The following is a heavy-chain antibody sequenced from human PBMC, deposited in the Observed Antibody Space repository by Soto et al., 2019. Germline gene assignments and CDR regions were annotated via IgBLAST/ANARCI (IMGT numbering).Heavy chain of an antibody. CDR1: GFKCRSYW. Sequence: GGSMRLSCTASGFKCRSYWVSWVRKAPGKGLEWVANIKQDGSEKYYVDSVKGRFTISRDNAKNSLYLQMNSLRAEDTAVYYCARDRYCSGGSCYAFDYWGQGTLVTVSS. CDR2: IKQDGSEK. CDR3: ARDRYCSGGSCYAFDY. V-gene: IGHV3-7*01. J-gene: IGHJ4*02. D-gene: IGHD2-15*01.